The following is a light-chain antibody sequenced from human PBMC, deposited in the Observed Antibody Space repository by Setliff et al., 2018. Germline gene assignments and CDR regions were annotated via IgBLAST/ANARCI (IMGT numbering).Light chain of an antibody. J-gene: IGLJ2*01. CDR3: LSYTSKTTHAL. V-gene: IGLV2-14*01. Sequence: QSALAQPAAVSGSPGQSITISCTGTSSDVGGYDYVSWYQQHPGKAPKLMIYEVSKRPSGVSHRFSGSKSGNTASLTISGLQAEDEADYYCLSYTSKTTHALFGGGTK. CDR2: EVS. CDR1: SSDVGGYDY.